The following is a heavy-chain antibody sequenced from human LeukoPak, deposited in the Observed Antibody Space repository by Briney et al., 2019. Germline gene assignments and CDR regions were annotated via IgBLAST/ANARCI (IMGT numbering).Heavy chain of an antibody. CDR3: AKGLGTAYYYFDY. V-gene: IGHV3-30*18. D-gene: IGHD1-26*01. CDR2: ISYDGSNK. CDR1: GFTFSSYG. J-gene: IGHJ4*02. Sequence: GGSLRLSCAASGFTFSSYGMHWVRQAPGKGLEWVAVISYDGSNKYYADSVKGRFTISRDNSKNTLYLQMNSLRAEDTAVYYCAKGLGTAYYYFDYWGQGALVTVFS.